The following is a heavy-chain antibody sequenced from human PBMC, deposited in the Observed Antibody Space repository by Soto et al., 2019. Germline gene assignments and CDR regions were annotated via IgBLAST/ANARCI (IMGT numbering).Heavy chain of an antibody. V-gene: IGHV3-74*03. Sequence: EVRLVESGGALVPPGGSLRLTCEAAGFTFSGHWMHWVRRAPGKGLVWVSHIDTDGSTGGTSYADSVKGRFTVSRDDSKDRLYLQMNDLRVEDTAVYYCARGRGTYYADSWGQGTLVTVSS. D-gene: IGHD1-26*01. CDR2: IDTDGSTGGT. CDR1: GFTFSGHW. CDR3: ARGRGTYYADS. J-gene: IGHJ4*02.